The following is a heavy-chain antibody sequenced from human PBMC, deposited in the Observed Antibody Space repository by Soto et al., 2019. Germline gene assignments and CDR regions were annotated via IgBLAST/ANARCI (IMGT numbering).Heavy chain of an antibody. Sequence: GGSLRLSCAASGFTVSSNYMSWVRQAPGKGLEWVSVIYSGGSTYYADSVKGRFTISRHNSKNTLYLQMNSLRAEDTAVYYCAGAKSEYYYGSGSYSLDYWGQGTLVTVSS. CDR2: IYSGGST. CDR3: AGAKSEYYYGSGSYSLDY. J-gene: IGHJ4*02. V-gene: IGHV3-53*04. D-gene: IGHD3-10*01. CDR1: GFTVSSNY.